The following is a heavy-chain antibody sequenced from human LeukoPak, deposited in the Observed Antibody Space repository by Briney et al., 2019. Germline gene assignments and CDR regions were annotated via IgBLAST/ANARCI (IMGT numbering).Heavy chain of an antibody. J-gene: IGHJ6*02. CDR2: ISSSSSTI. D-gene: IGHD3-9*01. V-gene: IGHV3-48*02. CDR1: GFTFSSYS. Sequence: GGSLRLSCAASGFTFSSYSVNWVRQAPGKGLEWVSYISSSSSTIYYADSVKGRFTISRDNAKNSLYLQMNSLRDEDTAVYYCARGDILTGYNYYYGMDVWGQGTTVTVSS. CDR3: ARGDILTGYNYYYGMDV.